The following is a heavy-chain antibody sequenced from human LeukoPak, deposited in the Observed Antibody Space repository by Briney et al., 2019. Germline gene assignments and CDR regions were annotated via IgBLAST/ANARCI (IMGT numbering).Heavy chain of an antibody. J-gene: IGHJ6*03. D-gene: IGHD3-10*01. Sequence: PGGSLRLSCAASGFTFSSYWMHWVRQAPGKGLVWVSRINSDGSSTSYADSVKGRFTISRDNAKNTLYLQMNSLRAEDTAVYYCARVFTMVRGVPRGYMDVWGKGTTVTVSS. CDR3: ARVFTMVRGVPRGYMDV. CDR1: GFTFSSYW. CDR2: INSDGSST. V-gene: IGHV3-74*01.